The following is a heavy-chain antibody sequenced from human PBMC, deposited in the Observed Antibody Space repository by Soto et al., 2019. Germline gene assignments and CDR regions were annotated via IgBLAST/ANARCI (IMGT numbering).Heavy chain of an antibody. J-gene: IGHJ1*01. CDR2: IYHTGKT. V-gene: IGHV4-30-4*08. CDR1: GGSVSSGDYY. CDR3: ARDLDGLHDDTSGPFPRPG. D-gene: IGHD3-22*01. Sequence: SETLSLTCTVSGGSVSSGDYYWSWTRQRPGKGLEWIGHIYHTGKTYYNPSLKSRVALLVDTSKPQFSLKLISVTVADTAVYYCARDLDGLHDDTSGPFPRPGWGQGTLVTVSS.